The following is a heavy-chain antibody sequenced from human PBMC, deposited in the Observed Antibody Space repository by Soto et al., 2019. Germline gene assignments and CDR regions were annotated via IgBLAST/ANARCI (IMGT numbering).Heavy chain of an antibody. CDR1: GGSINSYY. V-gene: IGHV4-59*01. J-gene: IGHJ5*02. CDR3: ARDSGPSGWFDP. Sequence: QVQLQESGPGLVKPSETLSFTCTVSGGSINSYYWSWIRQPPGKGLEWIGYIYYSGSTNYNPSLKSRVTISVDTSKNQFSLKLSSVTAADTAVYFCARDSGPSGWFDPWGQGTLVTVSS. CDR2: IYYSGST. D-gene: IGHD1-26*01.